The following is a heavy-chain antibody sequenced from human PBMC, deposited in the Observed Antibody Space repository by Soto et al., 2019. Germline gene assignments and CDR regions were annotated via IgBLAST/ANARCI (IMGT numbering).Heavy chain of an antibody. Sequence: GGSLRLSCEGSGFTFRSHSMNWVRQAPGRGLEWVASISTSSSFIYYGDSVRGRFIISRDNAKNSLDLQMDSLRVEDTAVYYCARENKDVNKSTSISSGFHGMDVWGQAITATVSS. CDR2: ISTSSSFI. D-gene: IGHD2-2*01. CDR3: ARENKDVNKSTSISSGFHGMDV. J-gene: IGHJ6*02. V-gene: IGHV3-21*01. CDR1: GFTFRSHS.